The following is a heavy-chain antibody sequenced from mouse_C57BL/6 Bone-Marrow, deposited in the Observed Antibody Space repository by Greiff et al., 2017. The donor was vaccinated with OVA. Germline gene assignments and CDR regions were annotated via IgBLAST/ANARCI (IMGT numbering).Heavy chain of an antibody. CDR2: IWSDGST. V-gene: IGHV2-6-1*01. J-gene: IGHJ1*03. CDR1: GFSLTSYG. Sequence: VQGVESGPGLVAPSQSLSITCTVSGFSLTSYGVHWVRQPPGKGLEWLVVIWSDGSTTYNSALKSRLSISNNDSKSQVFLKRNNLQTDDTAMYYCARHLHYYGSSGGYFDVWGTGTTVTVSS. D-gene: IGHD1-1*01. CDR3: ARHLHYYGSSGGYFDV.